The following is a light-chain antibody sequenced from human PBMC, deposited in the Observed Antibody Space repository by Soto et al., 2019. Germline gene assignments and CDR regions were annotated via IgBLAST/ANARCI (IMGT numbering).Light chain of an antibody. J-gene: IGLJ1*01. CDR2: DNN. CDR3: GAWDSSLNVYV. Sequence: QSVLTQPPSVSAAPGHKVTISCSGTASNIGNDYVSWYQQLPGEAPQLLIYDNNRRPSGIPDRFSGSRSDTSATLGITGLQTGDEADYYCGAWDSSLNVYVLGTGTKVTV. CDR1: ASNIGNDY. V-gene: IGLV1-51*01.